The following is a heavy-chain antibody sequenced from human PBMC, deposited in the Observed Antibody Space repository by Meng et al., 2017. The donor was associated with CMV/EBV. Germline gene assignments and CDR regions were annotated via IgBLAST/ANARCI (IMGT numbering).Heavy chain of an antibody. Sequence: VQVQESGPGLVKPKETLSLTCCFSGVLFSGSFWTWIRQPAGKGLEWIGRIYSTGGTNYNPSFESRVTISLDGSNNQFSLKLNSVTAADTAIYYCVRERGDDSGYNFDSWGQGTLVTVSS. D-gene: IGHD3-22*01. V-gene: IGHV4-4*07. CDR2: IYSTGGT. CDR3: VRERGDDSGYNFDS. CDR1: GVLFSGSF. J-gene: IGHJ4*02.